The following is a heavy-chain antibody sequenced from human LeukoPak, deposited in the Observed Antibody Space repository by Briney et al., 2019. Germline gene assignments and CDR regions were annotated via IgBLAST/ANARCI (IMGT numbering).Heavy chain of an antibody. Sequence: GGSLRLSCAASGFTFSSYAMHWVRQAPGKGLEWVAVISYDGNNEYYADSVKGRFTISRDNSKNTLYLQMNSLRAEDTAVYYCAKVPDYDFWSGPFYYFDYWGQGTLVAVSS. CDR1: GFTFSSYA. CDR2: ISYDGNNE. CDR3: AKVPDYDFWSGPFYYFDY. J-gene: IGHJ4*02. D-gene: IGHD3-3*01. V-gene: IGHV3-30-3*01.